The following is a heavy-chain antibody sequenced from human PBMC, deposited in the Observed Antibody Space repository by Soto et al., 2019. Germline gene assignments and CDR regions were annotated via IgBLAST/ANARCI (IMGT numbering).Heavy chain of an antibody. CDR1: GYSFTSYW. CDR3: ARRGTSDYYYYYMDV. CDR2: IYPGDSDT. Sequence: PGESLKISCKGSGYSFTSYWIGWVRQMNGKGLEWMGTIYPGDSDTRYSPSFQGQVTISADKSISTAYLQWSSLKASDTAMYYCARRGTSDYYYYYMDVWGKGTTVTVSS. V-gene: IGHV5-51*01. D-gene: IGHD3-16*01. J-gene: IGHJ6*03.